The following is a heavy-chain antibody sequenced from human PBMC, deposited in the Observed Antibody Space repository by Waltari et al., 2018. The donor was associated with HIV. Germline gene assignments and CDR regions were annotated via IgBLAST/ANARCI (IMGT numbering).Heavy chain of an antibody. D-gene: IGHD5-18*01. J-gene: IGHJ6*02. Sequence: EVQLVESGGGLVKPGGSLRLSCAASGFTFSSHTMNWVRQAPGTGLALVSSISMSGNYIYYAGSVKGRFTISRDNAKNSLYFQSNSLRAEDTAVYCCARTSYGKHYYSGMDVWGQGTTVTVS. CDR1: GFTFSSHT. CDR3: ARTSYGKHYYSGMDV. CDR2: ISMSGNYI. V-gene: IGHV3-21*01.